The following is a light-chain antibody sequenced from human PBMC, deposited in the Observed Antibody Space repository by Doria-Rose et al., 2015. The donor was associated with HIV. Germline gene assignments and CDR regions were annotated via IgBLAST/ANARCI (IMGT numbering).Light chain of an antibody. CDR1: QSITRW. J-gene: IGKJ2*02. Sequence: DIRMTQSPSTLSASVGDSVTITCRASQSITRWLAWYQQKSRKAPKLLIYKASLLESGVPSRFSGSGSGTEFTLTISSLQPDDFATYYCQQYNSYSPWTFGPGTKLEIK. V-gene: IGKV1-5*03. CDR3: QQYNSYSPWT. CDR2: KAS.